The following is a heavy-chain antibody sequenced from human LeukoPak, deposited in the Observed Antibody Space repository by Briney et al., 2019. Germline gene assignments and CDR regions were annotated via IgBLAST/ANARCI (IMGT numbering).Heavy chain of an antibody. Sequence: TSETLSLTCTVSGGSISSYYWSWIRQPAGKGLEWIGRIYTSGSTNYNPSLKSRVTMSVDTSKNQFSLKLSSVTAADTAVYYCARVGYCSSTSCRYFDYWGQGTLFTVSS. D-gene: IGHD2-2*01. CDR1: GGSISSYY. CDR2: IYTSGST. J-gene: IGHJ4*02. CDR3: ARVGYCSSTSCRYFDY. V-gene: IGHV4-4*07.